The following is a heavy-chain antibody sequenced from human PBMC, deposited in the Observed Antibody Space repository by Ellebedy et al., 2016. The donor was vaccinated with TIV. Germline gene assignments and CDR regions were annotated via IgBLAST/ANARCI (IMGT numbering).Heavy chain of an antibody. CDR3: AREIVVVPAYNWFDP. CDR1: GGSISSYY. V-gene: IGHV4-59*01. CDR2: INHSGST. J-gene: IGHJ5*02. D-gene: IGHD2-2*01. Sequence: MPSETLSLTCTVSGGSISSYYWSWIRQPPGKGLEWIGEINHSGSTNYNPSLKSRVTISVDTSKNQFSLKLSSVTAADTAVYYCAREIVVVPAYNWFDPWGQGTLVTVSS.